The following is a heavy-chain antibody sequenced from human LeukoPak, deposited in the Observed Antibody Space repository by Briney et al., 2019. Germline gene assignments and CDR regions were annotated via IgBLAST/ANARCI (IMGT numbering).Heavy chain of an antibody. J-gene: IGHJ4*02. CDR2: ISGGGSST. CDR3: AKDLAGDTY. V-gene: IGHV3-23*01. D-gene: IGHD7-27*01. CDR1: GFTFSSST. Sequence: PGVSLRLSCAASGFTFSSSTMSWVRQAPGKGLEWVSAISGGGSSTYYADSVKGHFTISRDNSKNTLYLQMNYLRAEDTAIYYCAKDLAGDTYWGQGTLVTVSS.